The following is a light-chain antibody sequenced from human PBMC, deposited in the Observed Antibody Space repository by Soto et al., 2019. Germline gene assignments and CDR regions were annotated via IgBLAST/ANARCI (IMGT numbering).Light chain of an antibody. J-gene: IGLJ3*02. CDR3: SSYTSSSTVM. CDR1: SSDIGGYNY. CDR2: DVR. Sequence: QSALTQPASMSGSPGQSITISCTGTSSDIGGYNYISWYQQLPGKAPKFIIYDVRNRPSGVSNRFSGSRSGNTASLTISGLQAEDEADYYCSSYTSSSTVMFGGGTKLTVL. V-gene: IGLV2-14*01.